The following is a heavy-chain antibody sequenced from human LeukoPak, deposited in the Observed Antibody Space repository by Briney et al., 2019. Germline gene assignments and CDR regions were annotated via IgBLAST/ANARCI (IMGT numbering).Heavy chain of an antibody. Sequence: ASVKVSCKASGGTFSSYAISWVRQAPGQGLEWMGGIIPIFGTANYAQRFQGRVTITADESTSTAYMELSSLRSEDTAVYYRARDRHIAVAGRGWYFDLWGRGTLVTVSS. CDR1: GGTFSSYA. D-gene: IGHD6-19*01. CDR3: ARDRHIAVAGRGWYFDL. CDR2: IIPIFGTA. V-gene: IGHV1-69*13. J-gene: IGHJ2*01.